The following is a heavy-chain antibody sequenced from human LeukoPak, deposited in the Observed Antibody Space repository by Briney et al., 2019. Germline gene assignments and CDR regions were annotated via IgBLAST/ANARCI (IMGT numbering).Heavy chain of an antibody. J-gene: IGHJ4*02. V-gene: IGHV5-51*01. CDR2: IYPGDSHT. CDR1: GYSFTSSW. Sequence: GESLKISCKGSGYSFTSSWIGWVRQMPGKGLEWMGIIYPGDSHTRYSPSFQGQVTTSADKSISTAYLQWSSLKASDTAMYYCVKGANSSGYYFDYWGQGTLVTVSS. CDR3: VKGANSSGYYFDY. D-gene: IGHD3-22*01.